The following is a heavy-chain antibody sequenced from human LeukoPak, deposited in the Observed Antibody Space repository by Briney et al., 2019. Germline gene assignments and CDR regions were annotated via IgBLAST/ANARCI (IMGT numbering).Heavy chain of an antibody. CDR3: ARGDPHADL. Sequence: PGGSLRLSCAASGFDLHTYEMNWVCQAPGKGLEWIADITISGHTKNYADSVKGRFTISRDSARTSLYLQMNSLRVEDTGVYFCARGDPHADLWGQGTLVTVSS. CDR2: ITISGHTK. V-gene: IGHV3-48*03. J-gene: IGHJ5*02. CDR1: GFDLHTYE.